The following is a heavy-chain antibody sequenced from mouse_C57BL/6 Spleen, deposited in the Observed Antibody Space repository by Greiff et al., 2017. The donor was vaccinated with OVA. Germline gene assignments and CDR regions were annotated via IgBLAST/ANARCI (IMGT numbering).Heavy chain of an antibody. J-gene: IGHJ3*01. CDR2: ISYDGSN. Sequence: DVKLVESGPGLVKPSQSLSLTCSVTGYSITSGYYWNWIRQFPGNKLEWMGYISYDGSNNYNPSLKNRISITRDTSKNQFFLKLNSVTTEDTATYYCARGARGAWFAYWGQGTLVTVSA. V-gene: IGHV3-6*01. CDR3: ARGARGAWFAY. CDR1: GYSITSGYY.